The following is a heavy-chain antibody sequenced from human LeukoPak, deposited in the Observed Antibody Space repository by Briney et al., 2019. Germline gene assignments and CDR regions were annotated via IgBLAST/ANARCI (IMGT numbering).Heavy chain of an antibody. V-gene: IGHV4-39*07. CDR3: AREEDRSGD. J-gene: IGHJ4*02. Sequence: ASETLSLTCTVSGGSISSSNYYWAWIRQPPGQGLEWIGSIYYRGNAYYNPSLTSRVTISVDTSKNQFSLSLSSVTPADTAVYYCAREEDRSGDWGQGTLVTVTS. CDR1: GGSISSSNYY. D-gene: IGHD3-22*01. CDR2: IYYRGNA.